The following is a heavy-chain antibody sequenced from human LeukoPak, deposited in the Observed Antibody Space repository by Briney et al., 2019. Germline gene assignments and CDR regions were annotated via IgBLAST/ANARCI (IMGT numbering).Heavy chain of an antibody. J-gene: IGHJ4*02. CDR1: GFTFSSYA. V-gene: IGHV3-64D*06. CDR3: VKSRGIAVAGTFDY. CDR2: ISSNGGST. Sequence: TGGSLRLSCAASGFTFSSYAMHWVRQAPGKGLEYVSAISSNGGSTYYADSVKGRFTISRDNSKNTLYLQMSSLRAEDTAVYYCVKSRGIAVAGTFDYWGQGTLVTVSS. D-gene: IGHD6-19*01.